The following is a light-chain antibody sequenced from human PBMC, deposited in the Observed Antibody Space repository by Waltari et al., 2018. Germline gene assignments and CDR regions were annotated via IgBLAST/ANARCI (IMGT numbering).Light chain of an antibody. CDR3: HQYNNWWT. J-gene: IGKJ1*01. CDR1: QSVSTN. Sequence: ETVLTQSPATLSVSPGERVTLSCRASQSVSTNLAGYQQKPGQAPRLLIYGVSTRATGIPGRVSGSGSGTEFTLTINTLQSEDFAVYDCHQYNNWWTFGQGTKVEIK. CDR2: GVS. V-gene: IGKV3D-15*01.